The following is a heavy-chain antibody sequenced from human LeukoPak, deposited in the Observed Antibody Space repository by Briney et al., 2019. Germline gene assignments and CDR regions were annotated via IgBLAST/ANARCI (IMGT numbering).Heavy chain of an antibody. V-gene: IGHV3-48*03. Sequence: GGSLRLSCVASGFTFRSYEMNWVRQAPGKGLEWIAYIYSSGSTTYYADSVKGRFTVSRDNAKNSLYLQMDSLRVEDTAVYYCVRGGYGDYGRGSWGQGTLLTVSS. CDR1: GFTFRSYE. J-gene: IGHJ5*02. CDR3: VRGGYGDYGRGS. D-gene: IGHD4-17*01. CDR2: IYSSGSTT.